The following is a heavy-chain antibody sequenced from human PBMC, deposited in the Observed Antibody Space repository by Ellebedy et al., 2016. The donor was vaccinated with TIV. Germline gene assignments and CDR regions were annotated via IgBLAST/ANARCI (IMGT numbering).Heavy chain of an antibody. CDR3: ARPLGDGGYNPFDY. Sequence: GGSLRLXXAASGFTFSSYGMHWVRQAPGKGLEWVAVISYDGSNKYYADSVKGRFTISRDNSKNTLYLQMNSLRAEDTAVYYCARPLGDGGYNPFDYWGQGTLVTVSS. CDR1: GFTFSSYG. V-gene: IGHV3-30*03. D-gene: IGHD5-24*01. J-gene: IGHJ4*02. CDR2: ISYDGSNK.